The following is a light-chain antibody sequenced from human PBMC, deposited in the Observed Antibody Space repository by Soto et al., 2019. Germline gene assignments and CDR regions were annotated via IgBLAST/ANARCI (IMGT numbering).Light chain of an antibody. Sequence: DIQMSQSPSSLSASVGDSVTITCRASETIIDYLNWYQQQPGEDPKLLIFSASSLHSGVPSRFRGSGSGTHFTLTISSLQAEDFATYFCQQSFSAPRTFGQGTKLQAK. CDR2: SAS. CDR3: QQSFSAPRT. J-gene: IGKJ2*01. V-gene: IGKV1-39*01. CDR1: ETIIDY.